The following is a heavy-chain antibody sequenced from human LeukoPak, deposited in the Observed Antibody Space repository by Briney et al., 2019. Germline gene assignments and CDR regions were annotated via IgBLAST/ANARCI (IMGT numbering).Heavy chain of an antibody. V-gene: IGHV3-48*01. CDR1: GFTFSGYS. CDR3: ARDKSSSWNFDY. J-gene: IGHJ4*01. D-gene: IGHD6-19*01. Sequence: GGSLRLSCAASGFTFSGYSMNWVRQAPGRGLEWLSFTSSSSTTIYYADSVKGRFTISRDNAENSLFLQMSSLRAEDTAVYYCARDKSSSWNFDYWGQGILVTVSS. CDR2: TSSSSTTI.